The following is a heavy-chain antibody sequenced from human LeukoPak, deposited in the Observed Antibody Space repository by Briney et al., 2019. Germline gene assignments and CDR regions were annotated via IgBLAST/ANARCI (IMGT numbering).Heavy chain of an antibody. V-gene: IGHV1-2*02. Sequence: ASVKVSCKASGYTFTGYYMHWVRQAPGQGLEWMGWINPNSGGTNYAQKFQGRVTMTRDTSISTAYMELSRLRSDDTAVYYCARSLYGDYTDWFDPWGQGTLVTVSS. D-gene: IGHD4-17*01. CDR2: INPNSGGT. CDR1: GYTFTGYY. J-gene: IGHJ5*02. CDR3: ARSLYGDYTDWFDP.